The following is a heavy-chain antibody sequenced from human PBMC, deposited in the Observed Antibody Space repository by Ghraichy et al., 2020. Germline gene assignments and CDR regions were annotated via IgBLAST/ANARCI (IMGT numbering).Heavy chain of an antibody. CDR1: GFTLSTYG. CDR3: AMEIRDTAMDY. D-gene: IGHD5-18*01. CDR2: ISASGGSI. Sequence: GGCLRLSCAASGFTLSTYGMSWVRQAPGKGLEWVSSISASGGSINYADSVKGRFTISRDTSKNTLYLQMNSLRAEDTAVFYCAMEIRDTAMDYWGQGTLVTVSS. V-gene: IGHV3-23*01. J-gene: IGHJ4*02.